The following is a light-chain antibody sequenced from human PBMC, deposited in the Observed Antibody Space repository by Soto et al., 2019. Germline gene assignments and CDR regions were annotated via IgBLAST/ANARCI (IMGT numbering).Light chain of an antibody. Sequence: QSVLTQPSSASGTPGQRVIISCSGSSSNIGSNTVNWYQQIPGTAPKLLIYSYNQRPSGVPDRFSGSKSDTSASLAISGLQSEDEAEYYCAAWDDILNGVLFGGGTKVTVL. V-gene: IGLV1-44*01. CDR2: SYN. CDR1: SSNIGSNT. J-gene: IGLJ2*01. CDR3: AAWDDILNGVL.